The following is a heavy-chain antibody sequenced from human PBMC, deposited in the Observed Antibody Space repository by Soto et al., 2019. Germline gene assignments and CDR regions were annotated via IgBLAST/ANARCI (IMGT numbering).Heavy chain of an antibody. Sequence: TSXWIGWVRQMPGKGLEWMGIIYPGDSDTRYSPSFQGQVTISADKSISTAYLQWSSLKASDTAMYYCATRDTDYYYYGMDVWGQGTTVTVSS. J-gene: IGHJ6*02. CDR3: ATRDTDYYYYGMDV. D-gene: IGHD5-18*01. CDR2: IYPGDSDT. CDR1: TSXW. V-gene: IGHV5-51*01.